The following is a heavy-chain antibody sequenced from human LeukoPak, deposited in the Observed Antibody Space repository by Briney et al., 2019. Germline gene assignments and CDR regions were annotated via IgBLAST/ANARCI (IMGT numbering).Heavy chain of an antibody. CDR2: IKQDGSEI. CDR1: GFTFSSYA. CDR3: VRRYMATSAEDFDH. V-gene: IGHV3-7*01. Sequence: PGGSLRLSCAASGFTFSSYAMHWVRQAPGKGLEWVANIKQDGSEIYYVGSVKGRFTISRDNAKNSLYLQMNSLRADDTAVYYCVRRYMATSAEDFDHWGQGTLVTVSS. J-gene: IGHJ4*02. D-gene: IGHD5-24*01.